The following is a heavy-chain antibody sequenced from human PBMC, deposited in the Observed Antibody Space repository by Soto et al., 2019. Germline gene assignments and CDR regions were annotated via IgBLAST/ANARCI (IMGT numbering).Heavy chain of an antibody. Sequence: GASVKVSCKASGGTFSSYAISWVRQAPGQGLEWMGGIIPIFGTANYAQKFQGRVTITADESTSTAYMELSSLRSEDTAVYYCARGRNNWNYRPDLDYWGQGTLVTVSS. CDR1: GGTFSSYA. V-gene: IGHV1-69*13. CDR2: IIPIFGTA. D-gene: IGHD1-7*01. CDR3: ARGRNNWNYRPDLDY. J-gene: IGHJ4*02.